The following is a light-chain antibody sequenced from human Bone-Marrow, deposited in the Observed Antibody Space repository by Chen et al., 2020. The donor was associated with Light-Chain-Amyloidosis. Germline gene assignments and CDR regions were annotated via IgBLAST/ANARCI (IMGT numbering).Light chain of an antibody. J-gene: IGLJ2*01. CDR2: RYT. CDR1: ALPTKY. CDR3: QSADSSVTYEVI. V-gene: IGLV3-25*03. Sequence: SFELTPPPSVSVSPGQTDRITCSGHALPTKYASWYPQKPGPAPVLVIHRYTERPSGISERFSGASSGTTATLTISGVQAEDEADYHCQSADSSVTYEVIFGGGTKLTVL.